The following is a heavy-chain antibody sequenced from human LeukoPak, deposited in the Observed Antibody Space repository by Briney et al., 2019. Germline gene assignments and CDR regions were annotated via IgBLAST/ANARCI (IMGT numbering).Heavy chain of an antibody. Sequence: SETLSLTCSVSGDSINNYFWTWIRQPPGKRLEWIGYIYHSGTTNYNPSLNSRVTMLIDASKNQISLKLSSVTAADTAVYYCVRVIRSWFDTWGQGTLVTVSS. CDR1: GDSINNYF. V-gene: IGHV4-59*01. CDR2: IYHSGTT. CDR3: VRVIRSWFDT. J-gene: IGHJ5*02.